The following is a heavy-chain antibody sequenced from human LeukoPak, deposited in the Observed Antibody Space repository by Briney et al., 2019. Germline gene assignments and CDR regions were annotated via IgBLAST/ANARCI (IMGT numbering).Heavy chain of an antibody. CDR1: GYTFTSYG. J-gene: IGHJ4*02. CDR3: ARESRRYYYDSSGYYPFGY. Sequence: AASVKVSCKASGYTFTSYGISWVRQAPGQGLEWMGWISAYNGNTNYAQKLQGRVTMATDTSTSAAYMELRSLRSDDTAVYYCARESRRYYYDSSGYYPFGYWGQGTLVTVSS. V-gene: IGHV1-18*01. CDR2: ISAYNGNT. D-gene: IGHD3-22*01.